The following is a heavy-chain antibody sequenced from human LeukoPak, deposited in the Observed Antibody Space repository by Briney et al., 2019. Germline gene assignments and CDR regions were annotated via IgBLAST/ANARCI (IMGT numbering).Heavy chain of an antibody. Sequence: GASLRLSCAASGFTFSNYAMGWVRQAPGKGRVGLSAISRSGGSTYYADSVKGRFTISRDISKYTLYLQMNTLRADDTAVYYRAKDHSGTFDFDYWGQGTLVTVSS. CDR3: AKDHSGTFDFDY. D-gene: IGHD1-26*01. CDR1: GFTFSNYA. CDR2: ISRSGGST. V-gene: IGHV3-23*01. J-gene: IGHJ4*02.